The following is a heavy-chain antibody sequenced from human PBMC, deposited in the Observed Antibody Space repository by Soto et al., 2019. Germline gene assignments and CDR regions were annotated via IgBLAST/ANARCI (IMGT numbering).Heavy chain of an antibody. V-gene: IGHV3-74*01. D-gene: IGHD2-2*01. Sequence: VGSLRLSCAASGFTFSSYWMHWVRQAPGKGLVWVSRINSDGSSTSYADSVKGRFTISRDNAKNTLYLQMNTLRAEDTAVYYCAREDSIIIPAVSDFWGQGTLVTVSS. J-gene: IGHJ4*02. CDR1: GFTFSSYW. CDR3: AREDSIIIPAVSDF. CDR2: INSDGSST.